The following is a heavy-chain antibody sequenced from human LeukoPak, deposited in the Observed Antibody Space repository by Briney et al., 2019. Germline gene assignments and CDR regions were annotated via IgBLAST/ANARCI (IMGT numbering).Heavy chain of an antibody. CDR2: IKSKSDGGTA. J-gene: IGHJ4*02. D-gene: IGHD2-15*01. Sequence: PGGSLRLSCAASGFTFTDAWLSWVRQAPGKGLEWVGRIKSKSDGGTADYAAPVKGRFTISRDDSKNTLFLQMNTLKTEDTAVYHCTTLSVAGRRADYWGQGTLVTVSS. V-gene: IGHV3-15*01. CDR1: GFTFTDAW. CDR3: TTLSVAGRRADY.